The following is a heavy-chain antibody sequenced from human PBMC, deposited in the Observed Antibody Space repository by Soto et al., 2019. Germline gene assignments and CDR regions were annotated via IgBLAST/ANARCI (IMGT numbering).Heavy chain of an antibody. Sequence: VASVKVSCKASGYTFTSYGISWVRQAPGQGLECMGWINAGNGDTRYSQKFQGRVTFTRDTSASTAYMELSSLRSEDTAVYYCERDLMVRAVTVPGYWGQGTLVTVSS. D-gene: IGHD3-10*01. V-gene: IGHV1-3*01. J-gene: IGHJ4*02. CDR2: INAGNGDT. CDR1: GYTFTSYG. CDR3: ERDLMVRAVTVPGY.